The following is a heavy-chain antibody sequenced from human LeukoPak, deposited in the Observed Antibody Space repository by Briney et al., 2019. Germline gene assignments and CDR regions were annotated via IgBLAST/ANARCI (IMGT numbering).Heavy chain of an antibody. CDR3: AELGITMIGGV. D-gene: IGHD3-10*02. Sequence: GGSLRLSCAASGFTFSSYSMNWVRQAPGKGLEGVSSISSSSSYIYYADSVKGRFTISRDTAKNSLYLQMNSLRAEDTAVYYCAELGITMIGGVWGKGPTVTISS. CDR2: ISSSSSYI. CDR1: GFTFSSYS. J-gene: IGHJ6*04. V-gene: IGHV3-21*01.